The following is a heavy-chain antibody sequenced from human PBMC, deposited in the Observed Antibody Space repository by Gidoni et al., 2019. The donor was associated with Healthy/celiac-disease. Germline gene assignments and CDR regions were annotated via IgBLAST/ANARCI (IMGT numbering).Heavy chain of an antibody. CDR2: ISSSGSTI. V-gene: IGHV3-48*03. CDR1: GSTFSSYE. J-gene: IGHJ6*02. CDR3: ARVLRRFLEWLSPSYYGMDV. Sequence: EVQLVESGGGLVQPGGSLRLSCAASGSTFSSYEMNWVRQAPGKGLEWVSYISSSGSTIYYADSVKGRFTISRDNAKNSLYLQMNSLRAEDTAVYYCARVLRRFLEWLSPSYYGMDVWGQGTTVTVSS. D-gene: IGHD3-3*01.